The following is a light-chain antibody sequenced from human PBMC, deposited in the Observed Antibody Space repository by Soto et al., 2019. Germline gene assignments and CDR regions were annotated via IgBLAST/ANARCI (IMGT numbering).Light chain of an antibody. J-gene: IGKJ1*01. CDR3: QLYTSYSRT. Sequence: AVSAFIEDRVTITCRASQSISRWLAWYQQKPGKAPKLLIYDASSLESGVPSRFSGSGSGTDFTLTISCLQPNDFATYYCQLYTSYSRTFAQ. CDR2: DAS. CDR1: QSISRW. V-gene: IGKV1-5*01.